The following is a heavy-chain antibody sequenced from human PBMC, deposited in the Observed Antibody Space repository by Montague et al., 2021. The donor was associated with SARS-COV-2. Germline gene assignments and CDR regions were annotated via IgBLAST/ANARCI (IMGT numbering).Heavy chain of an antibody. J-gene: IGHJ5*02. CDR1: GGSFSGYY. V-gene: IGHV4-34*01. D-gene: IGHD3-22*01. CDR2: INHSGST. CDR3: ARGPRITLILVVITVIWFDP. Sequence: SETLSLTCAVYGGSFSGYYWSWIRQPPAKGLEWIGEINHSGSTNYNPSLKSRVTISVDTSKNQFSLKLSSVTAADTAVYYCARGPRITLILVVITVIWFDPWGQGTLVTVSS.